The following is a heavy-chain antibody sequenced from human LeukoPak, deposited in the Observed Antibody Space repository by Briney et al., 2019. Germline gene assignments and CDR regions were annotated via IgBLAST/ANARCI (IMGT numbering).Heavy chain of an antibody. CDR3: ARVGPRRYCSSTSCYRIGWFDP. J-gene: IGHJ5*02. D-gene: IGHD2-2*02. V-gene: IGHV1-2*02. Sequence: ASVKVSCKASGYTFTGYYMHWVRQAPGQGLEWMGWINPNSGGTNYAQKFQGRVTMTRDTSISTAYMELSRLRSDDTAVYYCARVGPRRYCSSTSCYRIGWFDPWGQGTLATVSS. CDR2: INPNSGGT. CDR1: GYTFTGYY.